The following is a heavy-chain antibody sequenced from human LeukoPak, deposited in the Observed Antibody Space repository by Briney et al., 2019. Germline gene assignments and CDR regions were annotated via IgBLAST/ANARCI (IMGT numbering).Heavy chain of an antibody. D-gene: IGHD3-16*01. Sequence: GASVKVSCKASGGTFSSYAISWVRQAPGQGLEWMGRIIPILGIANYAQKFQGRVTITADKSTSTAYMELSSLRSEDTAVYYCARGYDYVWGSEMGFDYWGQGTLVTVSS. CDR2: IIPILGIA. CDR3: ARGYDYVWGSEMGFDY. J-gene: IGHJ4*02. CDR1: GGTFSSYA. V-gene: IGHV1-69*04.